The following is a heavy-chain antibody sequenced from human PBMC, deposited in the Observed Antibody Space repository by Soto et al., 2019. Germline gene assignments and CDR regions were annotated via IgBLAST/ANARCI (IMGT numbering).Heavy chain of an antibody. CDR1: GGSISSSNW. J-gene: IGHJ4*02. D-gene: IGHD2-2*01. Sequence: QVQLQQSGPGLVKPSGTLSLTCAVSGGSISSSNWWSWVRQPPGKGLEWIGEIYHSGSTNYNPSLKRRVTIAVDTSKNQFSLKLSSVTAADTAVYYCASLPATSDFDYWGQGTLVTVSS. V-gene: IGHV4-4*02. CDR2: IYHSGST. CDR3: ASLPATSDFDY.